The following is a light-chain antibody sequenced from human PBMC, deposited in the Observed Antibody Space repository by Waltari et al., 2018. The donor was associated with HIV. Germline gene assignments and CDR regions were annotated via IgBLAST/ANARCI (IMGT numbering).Light chain of an antibody. CDR3: QQYNSQSYT. Sequence: DVKMTQSPATLSASVGDRVSFTWRASQTIENWLAWYQQKPVQPPELLIYKTSYLQSGVPTRFSGSGSGADFILTIDGLQPEDVATYYCQQYNSQSYTCGQGTKL. V-gene: IGKV1-5*03. J-gene: IGKJ2*01. CDR1: QTIENW. CDR2: KTS.